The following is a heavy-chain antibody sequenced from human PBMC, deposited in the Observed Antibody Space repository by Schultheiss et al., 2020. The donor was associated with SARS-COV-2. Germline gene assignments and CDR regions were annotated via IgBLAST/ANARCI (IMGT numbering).Heavy chain of an antibody. Sequence: GGSLRLSCAASGFTFSTYAMNWVRQAPGKGLEWVGRIKSKTDGGTTDYAAPVKGRSTISRDNSKNTLYLQMNSLRAEDTAVYYCAKGVVVVVAATFAAHDAFDIWGQGTLVTVSS. CDR3: AKGVVVVVAATFAAHDAFDI. D-gene: IGHD2-15*01. CDR1: GFTFSTYA. J-gene: IGHJ3*02. CDR2: IKSKTDGGTT. V-gene: IGHV3-15*01.